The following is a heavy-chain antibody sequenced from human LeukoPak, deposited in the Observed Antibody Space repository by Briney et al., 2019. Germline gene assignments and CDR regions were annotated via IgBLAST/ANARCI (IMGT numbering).Heavy chain of an antibody. J-gene: IGHJ4*02. CDR2: IYYSGST. V-gene: IGHV4-30-4*01. D-gene: IGHD2-2*01. CDR1: GGSISSGDYY. Sequence: SETLSLTCTVSGGSISSGDYYWSWIRQPPGTGLEWIGYIYYSGSTYYNPSLKSRVTISVDTSKNQFSLKPSSMTAADTAVYYCASSIVVVPAAPFDYWGQGTLVTVSS. CDR3: ASSIVVVPAAPFDY.